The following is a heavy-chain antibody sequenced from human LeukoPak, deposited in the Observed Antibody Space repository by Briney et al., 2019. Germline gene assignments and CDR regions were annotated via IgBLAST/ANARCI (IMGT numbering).Heavy chain of an antibody. V-gene: IGHV3-30*02. CDR2: IRYDGSNK. J-gene: IGHJ4*02. D-gene: IGHD3-22*01. CDR3: AKDLPNYYGSNGHYYRRDGDY. Sequence: GGSLRLSCAASGFTFSTYGMHWVRQTPGKGLEGVAFIRYDGSNKYYAESVKGRFTISRDNSENMLYLQMNSLRVEHTAVYFCAKDLPNYYGSNGHYYRRDGDYWGQGTLVTVSS. CDR1: GFTFSTYG.